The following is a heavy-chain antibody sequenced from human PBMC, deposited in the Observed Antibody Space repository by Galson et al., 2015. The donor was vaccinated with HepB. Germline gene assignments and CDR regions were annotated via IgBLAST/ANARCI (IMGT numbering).Heavy chain of an antibody. D-gene: IGHD2-2*01. CDR2: VYYTGNT. CDR1: GVSISSSLYY. Sequence: ETLSLTCTVSGVSISSSLYYWVWVRQAPGKGLEWIGSVYYTGNTYYKSSPKSRVTVSADMSKNQFTLKVNSVSAADTAVYYCARAVGDTSTYANDYWGQGTLVTVSS. CDR3: ARAVGDTSTYANDY. J-gene: IGHJ4*02. V-gene: IGHV4-39*06.